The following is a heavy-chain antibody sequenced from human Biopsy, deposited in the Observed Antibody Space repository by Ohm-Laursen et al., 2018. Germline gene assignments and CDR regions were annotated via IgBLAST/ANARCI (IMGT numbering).Heavy chain of an antibody. CDR3: ARATNSTGWPYYYFYGMDV. V-gene: IGHV4-59*07. D-gene: IGHD2/OR15-2a*01. J-gene: IGHJ6*02. Sequence: SDTLSLTCTVSGGPISSDYWSWIRQTPGKGLEWIGYIYYSGSTNYNPSLKSRVTISVDTSKNQFSLRLNSVTAADTPVYYCARATNSTGWPYYYFYGMDVWGQGTTVTVSS. CDR2: IYYSGST. CDR1: GGPISSDY.